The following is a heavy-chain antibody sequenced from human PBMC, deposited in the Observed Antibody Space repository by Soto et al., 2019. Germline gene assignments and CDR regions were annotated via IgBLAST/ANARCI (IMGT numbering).Heavy chain of an antibody. CDR2: ISYDGSNK. CDR3: AKDRLRIAVAAPFDS. CDR1: GFTFSSYG. V-gene: IGHV3-30*18. Sequence: QVQLVESGGGVVQPGRSLRLSCAASGFTFSSYGMHWVRQAPGKGLEWVAVISYDGSNKYYADSVKGRFTISRDNSKNTLYLQMNSLRAEDTAVYYCAKDRLRIAVAAPFDSWGQGTLVTVSS. D-gene: IGHD6-19*01. J-gene: IGHJ4*02.